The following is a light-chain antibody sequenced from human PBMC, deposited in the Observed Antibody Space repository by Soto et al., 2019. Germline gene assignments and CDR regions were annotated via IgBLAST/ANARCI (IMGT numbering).Light chain of an antibody. J-gene: IGKJ4*01. CDR1: QSINNY. CDR2: DAS. V-gene: IGKV3-11*01. Sequence: EIVLTQSPVTLSLSPGERATLSCRASQSINNYLAWYQQKPGQPPRLLIYDASNRATAIPVRFSGSGSGTAVTLNISSLEPEDSAVYYCQYRGIWPPGATFGGGTKVEIK. CDR3: QYRGIWPPGAT.